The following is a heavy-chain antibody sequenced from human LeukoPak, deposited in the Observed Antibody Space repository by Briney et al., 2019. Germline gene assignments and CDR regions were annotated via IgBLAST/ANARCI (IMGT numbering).Heavy chain of an antibody. D-gene: IGHD3-16*01. Sequence: ASVKVSCKASGYIFTSYTISWVRQAPGQGPEWMGWLNTYNGNTNYAQKLQGRVTMTTDTSTSTAYMELRSLKSDDTAVYYCARRGTYDAFDIWGLGTMVTVSS. J-gene: IGHJ3*02. V-gene: IGHV1-18*01. CDR3: ARRGTYDAFDI. CDR2: LNTYNGNT. CDR1: GYIFTSYT.